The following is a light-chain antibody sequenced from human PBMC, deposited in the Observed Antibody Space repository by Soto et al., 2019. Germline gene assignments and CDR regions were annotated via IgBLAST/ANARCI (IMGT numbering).Light chain of an antibody. V-gene: IGLV2-14*01. CDR3: SSYSNSNTLWV. Sequence: QSALTQPASVSGSPGQSITISCAGTSNDIGGYNYVSWYQQHPGRAPNLLIYEVTNRPLGVSSRFFGSKSGNTASLTISGLQAEDEADYYCSSYSNSNTLWVFGGGTKLTVL. CDR1: SNDIGGYNY. J-gene: IGLJ3*02. CDR2: EVT.